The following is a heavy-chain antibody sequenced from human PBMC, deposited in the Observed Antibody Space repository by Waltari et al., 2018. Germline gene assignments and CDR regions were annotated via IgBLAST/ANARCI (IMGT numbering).Heavy chain of an antibody. J-gene: IGHJ4*02. CDR1: GFTFSSYS. CDR3: AREGIVGAHFDY. Sequence: EVQLVESGGGLVKPGGSLRLSCAASGFTFSSYSMNWVRQAPGKGLEWVSSISSSSSYIYYADSVKGRFTISRDNAKNSLYLQMNSLRAEDTAVYYCAREGIVGAHFDYWGQGTLVTVSS. D-gene: IGHD1-26*01. V-gene: IGHV3-21*01. CDR2: ISSSSSYI.